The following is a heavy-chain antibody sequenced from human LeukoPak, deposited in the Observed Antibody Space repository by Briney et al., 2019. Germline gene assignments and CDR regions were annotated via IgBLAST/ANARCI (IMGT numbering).Heavy chain of an antibody. Sequence: SEPLSLTCTVSGGSISSYYWSWIRQPPGKGLEWIGYIYYSGSTNYNPSLKSRVTISVDTSKNQFSLKLSSVTAADTAVYYCARGKPQPPSTYYDLWSGYYNPLYYFDYWGQGTLVTVSS. CDR3: ARGKPQPPSTYYDLWSGYYNPLYYFDY. D-gene: IGHD3-3*01. J-gene: IGHJ4*02. CDR2: IYYSGST. V-gene: IGHV4-59*08. CDR1: GGSISSYY.